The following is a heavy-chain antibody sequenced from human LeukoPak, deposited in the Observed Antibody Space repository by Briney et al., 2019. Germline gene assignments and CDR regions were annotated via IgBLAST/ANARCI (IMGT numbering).Heavy chain of an antibody. Sequence: ASVKVSCKASGYTFTSYDINWVRQATAQGLEWMGWMNPNSGNTGYAQKFQGRVTMTRNTSISTAYTELSSLRSEDTAVYYCARAGYDFWSGYSSYYYYMDVWGKGTTVTVSS. CDR1: GYTFTSYD. D-gene: IGHD3-3*01. CDR2: MNPNSGNT. V-gene: IGHV1-8*01. CDR3: ARAGYDFWSGYSSYYYYMDV. J-gene: IGHJ6*03.